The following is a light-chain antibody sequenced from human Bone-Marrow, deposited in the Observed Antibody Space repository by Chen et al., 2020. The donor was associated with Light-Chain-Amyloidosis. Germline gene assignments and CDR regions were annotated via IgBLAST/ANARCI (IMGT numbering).Light chain of an antibody. CDR2: GAS. J-gene: IGKJ3*01. CDR3: QQYNNWPGT. Sequence: EIVMTQSPATLSVSPGERATLACRASQSINYKLAWYQHKPGQAPRLLIYGASTRATGIPARFSCSGSGTEFTLTISIMESDDVAIYYCQQYNNWPGTFGPGTKVDIK. V-gene: IGKV3-15*01. CDR1: QSINYK.